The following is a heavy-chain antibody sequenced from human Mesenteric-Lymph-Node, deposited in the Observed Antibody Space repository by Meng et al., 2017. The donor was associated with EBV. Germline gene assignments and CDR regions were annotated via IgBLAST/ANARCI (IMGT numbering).Heavy chain of an antibody. CDR2: VYHSGST. V-gene: IGHV4-4*02. CDR3: AEVLNGYYYFDY. J-gene: IGHJ4*02. Sequence: QGQLQESGPGLRKPSGTLSLTCAVSGASISCPNWWSWVRQPPGKGLDGIGEVYHSGSTNYNPSLKSRVSMSVDTSKNHFSLKLTSVTAADTAMYYCAEVLNGYYYFDYWGQGTLVTVSS. D-gene: IGHD3-22*01. CDR1: GASISCPNW.